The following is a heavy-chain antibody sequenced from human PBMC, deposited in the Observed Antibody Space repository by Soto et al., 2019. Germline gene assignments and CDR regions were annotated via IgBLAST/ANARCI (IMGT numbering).Heavy chain of an antibody. CDR3: ARRSTSALVGSTRSYYGMDV. CDR2: IIPIFGTA. D-gene: IGHD3-16*01. Sequence: QVQLVQSGAEVKKPGSSVKVSCTASGGTFSSYAISWVRQAPGQGLEWMGGIIPIFGTANYAQKFQGRVTITADESTSTAYMELSSLRSEDTAVYYCARRSTSALVGSTRSYYGMDVWGQGTTVTVSS. V-gene: IGHV1-69*01. CDR1: GGTFSSYA. J-gene: IGHJ6*02.